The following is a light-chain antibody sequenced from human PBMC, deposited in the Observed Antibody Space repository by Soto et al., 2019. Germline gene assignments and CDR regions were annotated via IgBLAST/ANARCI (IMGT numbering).Light chain of an antibody. CDR1: SSDVGGYDY. V-gene: IGLV2-14*03. Sequence: QSVLTQPASVSGSPGQSIAISCTGTSSDVGGYDYVSWYQQLPGKAPKLMIYDVNNRPSGVSNHFSGSKSGNTASLTISGLQAEDEADYYCSSYTSSSTHVFGTGTKVTVL. J-gene: IGLJ1*01. CDR2: DVN. CDR3: SSYTSSSTHV.